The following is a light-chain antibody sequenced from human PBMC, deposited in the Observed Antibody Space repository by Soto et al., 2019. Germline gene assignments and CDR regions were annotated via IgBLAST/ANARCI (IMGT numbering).Light chain of an antibody. V-gene: IGKV1-27*01. Sequence: DIQMTQSPTSLSASVGDRVTITCRASQGIRNFVAWYQQKPGKAPKLLIYAASSLQSGVPSRFSGSGSGTVFTLTINSLQPEDVATYSCQKYSVPVFGPGTKVEIK. J-gene: IGKJ3*01. CDR2: AAS. CDR3: QKYSVPV. CDR1: QGIRNF.